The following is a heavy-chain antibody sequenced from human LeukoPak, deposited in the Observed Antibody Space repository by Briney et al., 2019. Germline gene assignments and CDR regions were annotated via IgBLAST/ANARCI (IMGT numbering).Heavy chain of an antibody. Sequence: PGGSLRLSCAASGFTFSSYEMNWVRQAPGKGLEWVSYISSSGSTIYYADAVKGRFTISRDNAKNSLYLQMNSLRAEDTAVYYCARGGYSYGQGGGAFDIWGQGTMVTVSS. V-gene: IGHV3-48*03. J-gene: IGHJ3*02. CDR1: GFTFSSYE. CDR3: ARGGYSYGQGGGAFDI. CDR2: ISSSGSTI. D-gene: IGHD5-18*01.